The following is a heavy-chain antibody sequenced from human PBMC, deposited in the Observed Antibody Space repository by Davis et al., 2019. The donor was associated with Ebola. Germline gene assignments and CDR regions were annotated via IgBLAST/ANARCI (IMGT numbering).Heavy chain of an antibody. D-gene: IGHD5-12*01. J-gene: IGHJ5*02. CDR2: MNPNSANT. CDR3: ARGRKVAKMGSWFDP. CDR1: GYTFTNYD. V-gene: IGHV1-8*01. Sequence: AASVKVSCKASGYTFTNYDVHWVRQAPGQGLEWIGWMNPNSANTGYGQKFQGRVTMTRNTSISTAYMELSSLTSEDTAVYYCARGRKVAKMGSWFDPWGQGTLVTVSS.